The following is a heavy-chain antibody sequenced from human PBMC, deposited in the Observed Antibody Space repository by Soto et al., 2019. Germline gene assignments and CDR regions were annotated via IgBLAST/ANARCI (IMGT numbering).Heavy chain of an antibody. J-gene: IGHJ4*02. D-gene: IGHD4-17*01. CDR3: ARFVPTVTTHRASFAY. V-gene: IGHV4-4*02. CDR1: GGSISSSNW. CDR2: IYHSGST. Sequence: SETLSLTCAVSGGSISSSNWWSWVRQPPGKGLEWIGEIYHSGSTNYNPSLKSRVTISVDKSKNQFSLKLSSVTAADTAVYYCARFVPTVTTHRASFAYWGQGTLVPVAS.